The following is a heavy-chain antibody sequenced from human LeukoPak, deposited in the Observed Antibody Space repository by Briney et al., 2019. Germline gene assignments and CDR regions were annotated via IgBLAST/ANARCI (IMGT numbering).Heavy chain of an antibody. CDR2: INQDGSKK. Sequence: GGSLRLSCTASGFTFTDYWMTWVRQAPGKGVEGVANINQDGSKKFYVDSVKGRFTISRDNAKNALYLQMNSLRAEDTGVYFCARGQTLTFWGQGTLVTASS. V-gene: IGHV3-7*01. CDR1: GFTFTDYW. CDR3: ARGQTLTF. J-gene: IGHJ4*02.